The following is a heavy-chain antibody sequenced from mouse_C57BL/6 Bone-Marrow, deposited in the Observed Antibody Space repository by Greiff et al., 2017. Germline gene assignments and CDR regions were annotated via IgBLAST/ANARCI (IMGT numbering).Heavy chain of an antibody. CDR2: IYPGDGDT. D-gene: IGHD1-1*01. Sequence: QVQLQQSGPELVKPGASVKLSCKASGYAFSSSWMNWVKQRPGQGLEWIGRIYPGDGDTNYNGQFKGKATLTADKSSSTAYMQHSSLTAADSSVYFCAILRGAMDYWGQGTSVTVSS. J-gene: IGHJ4*01. V-gene: IGHV1-82*01. CDR1: GYAFSSSW. CDR3: AILRGAMDY.